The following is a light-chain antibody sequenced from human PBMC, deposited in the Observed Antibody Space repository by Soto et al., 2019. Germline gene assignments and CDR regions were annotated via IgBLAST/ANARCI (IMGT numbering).Light chain of an antibody. V-gene: IGKV1-39*01. J-gene: IGKJ1*01. CDR3: QQSYSIPWT. Sequence: DIPMTQSPSSLSAFVGDRVTITCRASQSISSYLNWYQQRPGKAPKLLIYAASSLQSGVPSRFSGSGSGTDFTLTISSLQPEDFATYYCQQSYSIPWTFGQGTNVEI. CDR1: QSISSY. CDR2: AAS.